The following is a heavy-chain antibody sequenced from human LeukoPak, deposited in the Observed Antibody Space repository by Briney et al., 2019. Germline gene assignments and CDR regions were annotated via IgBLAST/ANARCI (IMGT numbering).Heavy chain of an antibody. D-gene: IGHD4-17*01. CDR1: GFTFSDYY. CDR2: ISSSGSTI. V-gene: IGHV3-11*04. Sequence: NAGGSLRLSCAASGFTFSDYYMSWIRQAPGKGLEWVSYISSSGSTIYYADSVKGRFTISRDNAKNSLYLQMNSLRAEDTAVYYCARLKDAVTIFDCWGQGILVTVSS. CDR3: ARLKDAVTIFDC. J-gene: IGHJ5*01.